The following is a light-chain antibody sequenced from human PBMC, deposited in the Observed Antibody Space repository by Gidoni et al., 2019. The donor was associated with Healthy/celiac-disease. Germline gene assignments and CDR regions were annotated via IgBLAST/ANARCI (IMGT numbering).Light chain of an antibody. CDR2: GAS. CDR1: QSVSSN. Sequence: EIVMTQSPATLSVSPGERATLSCRASQSVSSNLAWYQQKPGQAPRPLIYGASTRATGIPARFSGSGSGTEFTLTISSLQSEDFAVDYCQQYNNWPPSTFGGGTKVEIK. V-gene: IGKV3D-15*01. CDR3: QQYNNWPPST. J-gene: IGKJ4*01.